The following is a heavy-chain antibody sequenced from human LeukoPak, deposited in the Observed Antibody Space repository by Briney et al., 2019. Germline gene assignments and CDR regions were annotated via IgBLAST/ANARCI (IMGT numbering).Heavy chain of an antibody. Sequence: ASVKVSCKASGYTFAGYYMHWVRQAPGQGLEWMGWINPNSGGTNYAQKFQGRVTMTRDTSISTAYMELSRLRSDDTAVYYCAREGSSTSCLDYWGQGTLVTVSS. J-gene: IGHJ4*02. CDR3: AREGSSTSCLDY. CDR2: INPNSGGT. D-gene: IGHD2-2*01. CDR1: GYTFAGYY. V-gene: IGHV1-2*02.